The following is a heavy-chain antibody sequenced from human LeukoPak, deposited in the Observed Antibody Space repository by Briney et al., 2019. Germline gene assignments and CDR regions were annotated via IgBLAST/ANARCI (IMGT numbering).Heavy chain of an antibody. CDR1: GFTFSSYA. J-gene: IGHJ5*02. D-gene: IGHD4-17*01. CDR2: ISGGGGST. CDR3: AKDLRATVTYNWFDP. Sequence: GGSLRLSCAASGFTFSSYAMSWVRQAPGKGLEWVSAISGGGGSTYYADSVKGRFTISRDNSKNTLYLQMNSLRAEDTAVYYCAKDLRATVTYNWFDPWGQGTLVTVSS. V-gene: IGHV3-23*01.